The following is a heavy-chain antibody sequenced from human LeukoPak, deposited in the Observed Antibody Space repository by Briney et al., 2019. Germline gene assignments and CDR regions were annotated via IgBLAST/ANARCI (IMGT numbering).Heavy chain of an antibody. J-gene: IGHJ4*02. CDR1: GFTVSSNY. CDR2: IYSGGST. V-gene: IGHV3-53*01. Sequence: GGSLRLSCAASGFTVSSNYMSWVRQAPGKGLEWVSVIYSGGSTDYADSVKGRFTISRDNSKNTLYLQMNSLRVEDTAVYYCAKDRGSGSFGSPRPGDYWGQGTLVTVSS. D-gene: IGHD3-10*01. CDR3: AKDRGSGSFGSPRPGDY.